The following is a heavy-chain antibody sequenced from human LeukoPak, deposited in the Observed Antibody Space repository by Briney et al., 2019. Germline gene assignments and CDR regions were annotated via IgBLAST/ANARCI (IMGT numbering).Heavy chain of an antibody. Sequence: SETLSLTCTVSGGSSSSGGYYWSWIRQHPGKGLEWIGYIYYSGSTYYNPSLKSRVTIAVDTSKNQFSLKLSSVTAADTAVYYCARAPGYCSGGSCAETNWFDPWGQGTLVTVSS. CDR3: ARAPGYCSGGSCAETNWFDP. V-gene: IGHV4-31*03. J-gene: IGHJ5*02. CDR1: GGSSSSGGYY. D-gene: IGHD2-15*01. CDR2: IYYSGST.